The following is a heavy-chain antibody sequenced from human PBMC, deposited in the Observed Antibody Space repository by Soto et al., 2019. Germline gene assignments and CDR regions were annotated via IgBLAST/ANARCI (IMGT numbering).Heavy chain of an antibody. CDR2: IRSEANSYST. J-gene: IGHJ4*02. CDR1: GFTFSDYD. D-gene: IGHD3-16*01. CDR3: ARDFWGRCDC. V-gene: IGHV3-72*01. Sequence: EVQLVESGGGLVQPGGSLRLSCAASGFTFSDYDMDWVRQGPGKGLEWVGRIRSEANSYSTAYAASGKCRFTFSRDDSKNSIYLQRNALTSDDPAVYYCARDFWGRCDCWGPGTVVHVSS.